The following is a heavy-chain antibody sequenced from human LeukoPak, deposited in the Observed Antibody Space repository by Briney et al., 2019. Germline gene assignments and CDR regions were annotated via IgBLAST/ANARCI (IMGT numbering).Heavy chain of an antibody. Sequence: GGSLRLSCAASGFTFSNSAMSWVRQAPGKGLEWVSTLSGSGITTYYADPVKGRFTISRDNSKSTLYLQMNSLRAEDTAVYYCAKGIYSSGWSYFDYWGHGTLVTVSS. V-gene: IGHV3-23*01. CDR2: LSGSGITT. J-gene: IGHJ4*01. CDR1: GFTFSNSA. D-gene: IGHD6-19*01. CDR3: AKGIYSSGWSYFDY.